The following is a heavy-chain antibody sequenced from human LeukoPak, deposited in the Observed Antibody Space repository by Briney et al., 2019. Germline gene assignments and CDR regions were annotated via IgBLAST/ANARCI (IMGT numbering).Heavy chain of an antibody. CDR2: ISPDESTT. Sequence: GGSLRLSCAASGFSISSYWMHWVRQVPGKGLVWVSRISPDESTTGYADFVKGRFTASRDNARNTLYLQINSLRAEDSAVYYCTRDRTTITLFELWGQGTLVTVSS. CDR1: GFSISSYW. V-gene: IGHV3-74*01. D-gene: IGHD4-11*01. J-gene: IGHJ4*02. CDR3: TRDRTTITLFEL.